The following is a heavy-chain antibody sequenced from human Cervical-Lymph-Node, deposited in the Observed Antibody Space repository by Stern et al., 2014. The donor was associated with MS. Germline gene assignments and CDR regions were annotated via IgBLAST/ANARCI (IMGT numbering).Heavy chain of an antibody. J-gene: IGHJ4*02. Sequence: QMQLVQSGGGVVQPGTSLRLSCAASGFTFSSYGMHWVRQAPGKGLEWVALAWYDGSTAYYTNSVKGRFTISRDNSKNTLCLQMNSLTAEDTAVYYCARGHIPYAYNYLFDYWGQGTLVTVSS. D-gene: IGHD5-24*01. CDR1: GFTFSSYG. CDR2: AWYDGSTA. CDR3: ARGHIPYAYNYLFDY. V-gene: IGHV3-33*01.